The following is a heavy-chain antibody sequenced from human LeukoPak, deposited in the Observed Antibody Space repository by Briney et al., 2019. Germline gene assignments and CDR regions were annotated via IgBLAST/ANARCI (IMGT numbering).Heavy chain of an antibody. CDR1: ALTCSNSW. Sequence: GGSIRLSCAASALTCSNSWMDWVRKAPGQGLEWVASINQDGSENYYADSVKGSFTISRDNAKNSLYLQMNSIRAADTAVYFCARDSGYWAFDYWGQGTLVTVSS. CDR3: ARDSGYWAFDY. J-gene: IGHJ4*02. V-gene: IGHV3-7*01. CDR2: INQDGSEN. D-gene: IGHD6-13*01.